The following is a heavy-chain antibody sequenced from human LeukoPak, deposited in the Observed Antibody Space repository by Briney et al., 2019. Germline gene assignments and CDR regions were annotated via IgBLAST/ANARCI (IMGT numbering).Heavy chain of an antibody. J-gene: IGHJ6*03. CDR1: GFTFSSHA. D-gene: IGHD3-10*01. Sequence: PGGSLRLSCAASGFTFSSHAMRWVRQAPGKGLEWVSAISGSGGNTYYADSVKGRFTISRDNAKNSLYLQMNSLRAEDTAVYYCANSPYVVGSGSYYNAYYYYMDVWGKGTTVTISS. CDR2: ISGSGGNT. V-gene: IGHV3-23*01. CDR3: ANSPYVVGSGSYYNAYYYYMDV.